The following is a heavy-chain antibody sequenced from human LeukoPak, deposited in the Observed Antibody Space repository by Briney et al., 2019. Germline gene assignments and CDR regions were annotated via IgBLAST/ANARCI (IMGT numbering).Heavy chain of an antibody. CDR2: ISWNSGSI. CDR3: AKDMSGGYYSSTSCYISFVGGFDY. D-gene: IGHD2-2*02. CDR1: GFTFDDYA. J-gene: IGHJ4*02. Sequence: PGGSLRLSCAASGFTFDDYAMHWVRQAPGKGLEWVSGISWNSGSIGYADSVKGRFTISGDNAKNSLYLQMNSLGAEDTALYYCAKDMSGGYYSSTSCYISFVGGFDYWGQGTLVTVSS. V-gene: IGHV3-9*01.